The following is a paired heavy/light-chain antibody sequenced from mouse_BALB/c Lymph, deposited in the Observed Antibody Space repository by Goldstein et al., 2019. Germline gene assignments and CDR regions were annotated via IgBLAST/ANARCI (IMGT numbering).Light chain of an antibody. V-gene: IGKV5-48*01. Sequence: DILLTQSPAILSVSPGERVSFSCRASQSIGTSIHWYQQRTNGSPRLLIKYASESISGIPSRFSGSGSGTDFTLSINSVESEDIADYYCQQSNSWPFTFGSGTKLEIK. CDR2: YAS. CDR3: QQSNSWPFT. J-gene: IGKJ4*01. CDR1: QSIGTS.
Heavy chain of an antibody. CDR1: GFSLSTSGMG. CDR3: ARRWWDWYFDV. Sequence: QVTLKESGPGILQPSQTLSLTCSFSGFSLSTSGMGVSWIRQPSGKGLEWLAHIYWDDDKRYNPSLKSRLTISKDTSSNQVFLKITSVDTADTATYYCARRWWDWYFDVWGAGTTVTVSS. J-gene: IGHJ1*01. CDR2: IYWDDDK. V-gene: IGHV8-12*01. D-gene: IGHD1-1*02.